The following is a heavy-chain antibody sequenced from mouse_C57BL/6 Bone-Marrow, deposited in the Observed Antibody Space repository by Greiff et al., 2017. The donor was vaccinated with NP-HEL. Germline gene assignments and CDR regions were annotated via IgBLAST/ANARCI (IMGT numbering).Heavy chain of an antibody. CDR1: GFNIKDDY. CDR3: TTSPYGSSYNYAMDY. V-gene: IGHV14-4*01. Sequence: VQLQQSGAELVRPGASVKLSCTASGFNIKDDYMHWVKQRPEQGLEWIGWIDPENGDTEYASKFQGKATITADTSSNTAYLQLSSLTSEDTAVYYGTTSPYGSSYNYAMDYWGQGTSVTVSS. J-gene: IGHJ4*01. D-gene: IGHD1-1*01. CDR2: IDPENGDT.